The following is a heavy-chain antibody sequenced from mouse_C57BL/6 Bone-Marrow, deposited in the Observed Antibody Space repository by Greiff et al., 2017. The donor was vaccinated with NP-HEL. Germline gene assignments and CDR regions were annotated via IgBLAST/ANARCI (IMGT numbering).Heavy chain of an antibody. CDR2: IYPGNSDT. V-gene: IGHV1-5*01. Sequence: VQLQQSGTVLARPGASVKMSCKTSGYTFTSYWMHWVKQRPGQGLEWIGAIYPGNSDTSYNQKFKGKGKLTAVTSASTAYMELRSLTNEHSAVYYCRPLMSPPYYFDYWGQGTTLTVSS. CDR3: RPLMSPPYYFDY. J-gene: IGHJ2*01. D-gene: IGHD3-2*02. CDR1: GYTFTSYW.